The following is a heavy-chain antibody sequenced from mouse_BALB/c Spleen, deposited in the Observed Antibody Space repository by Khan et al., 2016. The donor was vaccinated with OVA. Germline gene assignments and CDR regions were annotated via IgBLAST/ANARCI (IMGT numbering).Heavy chain of an antibody. CDR1: GDSITSGY. Sequence: EVKLLESGPSLVKPSQTLSLTCSVTGDSITSGYWNWIRKFPGNKLEYMGYMIYSGSTYYNPSLKSRISITRHSSTNQYYLQLNSVTTEDTATYYCARSTYRYAFAYWGQGTLVTVSA. D-gene: IGHD2-14*01. V-gene: IGHV3-8*02. J-gene: IGHJ3*01. CDR3: ARSTYRYAFAY. CDR2: MIYSGST.